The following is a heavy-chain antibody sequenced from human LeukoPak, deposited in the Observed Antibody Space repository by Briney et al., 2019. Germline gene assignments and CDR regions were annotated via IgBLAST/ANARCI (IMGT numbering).Heavy chain of an antibody. V-gene: IGHV2-5*01. CDR1: GLSLSTPGVG. CDR3: GYRRESFDYHGVDV. J-gene: IGHJ6*02. D-gene: IGHD3-10*01. CDR2: TYWNGDK. Sequence: SGPTLVKPTQTLTLTCTFSGLSLSTPGVGVVWIPQPPEKALEWLGVTYWNGDKRYNPYLTSRLSITKDTSRNQEVLTMTNMDVVDTATYYCGYRRESFDYHGVDVWGQGTTVTVSS.